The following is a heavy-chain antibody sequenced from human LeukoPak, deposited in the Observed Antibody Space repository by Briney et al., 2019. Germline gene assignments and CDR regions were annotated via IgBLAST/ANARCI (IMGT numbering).Heavy chain of an antibody. CDR3: ARDYSVSYFDY. J-gene: IGHJ4*02. CDR1: GDSISSYY. D-gene: IGHD4-11*01. CDR2: IYYSGST. V-gene: IGHV4-59*01. Sequence: SETLSLTCTVSGDSISSYYWSWIRQPPGKGLEWIGYIYYSGSTNYNPSLKSRVTISVDTSKNQFSLKLSSVTAADTAVYYCARDYSVSYFDYWGQGTLVTVSS.